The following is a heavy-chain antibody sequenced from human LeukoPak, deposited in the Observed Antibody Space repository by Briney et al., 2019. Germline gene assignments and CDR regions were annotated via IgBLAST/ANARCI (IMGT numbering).Heavy chain of an antibody. D-gene: IGHD3-3*01. V-gene: IGHV1-18*01. J-gene: IGHJ5*02. CDR1: GYTFTSYG. CDR2: ISAYNGNT. CDR3: ARDHLAYYDFWSGYYWFDP. Sequence: GASVKVSCKASGYTFTSYGISWVRQASGQGLEWMGWISAYNGNTNYAQKLQGRVTTTTDTSTSTAYMELRSLRSDDTAVYYCARDHLAYYDFWSGYYWFDPWGQGTLVTVSS.